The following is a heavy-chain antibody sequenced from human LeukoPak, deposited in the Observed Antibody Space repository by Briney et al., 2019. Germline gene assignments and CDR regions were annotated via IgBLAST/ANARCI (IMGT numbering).Heavy chain of an antibody. CDR1: VGSISGYY. D-gene: IGHD3-22*01. V-gene: IGHV4-4*07. J-gene: IGHJ4*02. CDR3: AREEYNDSSGRIL. Sequence: KPSETLSLTCTVSVGSISGYYWSWIRQPAGKGLEWIGRIYTSGSTHYNPSLRSRVTISLDKSKNQFSLKLSSVTAADTAVYFCAREEYNDSSGRILWGQGTLVTVSS. CDR2: IYTSGST.